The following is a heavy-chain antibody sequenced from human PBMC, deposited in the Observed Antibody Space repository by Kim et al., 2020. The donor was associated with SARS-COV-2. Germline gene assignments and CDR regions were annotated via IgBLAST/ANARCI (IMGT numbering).Heavy chain of an antibody. V-gene: IGHV3-23*01. Sequence: GGSLRLSCAVSGFTFSTYAMSWVRQAPGKGLEWVSVISGSGGSTYYADSVKGRFIISRDNSKNTLYLQMNSLRAEDTAVYYCARTRGKAAAGRNYYFDYWGQGTLVTVSS. CDR1: GFTFSTYA. J-gene: IGHJ4*02. D-gene: IGHD6-13*01. CDR3: ARTRGKAAAGRNYYFDY. CDR2: ISGSGGST.